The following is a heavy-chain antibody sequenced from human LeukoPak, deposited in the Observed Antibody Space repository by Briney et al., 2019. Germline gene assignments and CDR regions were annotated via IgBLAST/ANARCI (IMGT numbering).Heavy chain of an antibody. D-gene: IGHD1-26*01. J-gene: IGHJ5*02. CDR3: AVSVGATSEWFDP. V-gene: IGHV3-11*04. Sequence: GGALTLSCAASGFTFSDYYMSWIRQAPGKGLEGVSYISSSGSTIYYADSVKGRFTISRDNAKNSLYLQMNSLRAEDTAVYYCAVSVGATSEWFDPWGQGTLVTVSS. CDR2: ISSSGSTI. CDR1: GFTFSDYY.